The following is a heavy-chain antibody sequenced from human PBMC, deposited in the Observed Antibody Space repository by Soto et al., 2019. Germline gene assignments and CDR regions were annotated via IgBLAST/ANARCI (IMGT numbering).Heavy chain of an antibody. D-gene: IGHD2-2*02. CDR2: ISSSSSYI. CDR1: GFTFSSYS. CDR3: AMVHCSSTSCYRGENDAFDI. J-gene: IGHJ3*02. Sequence: EVQLVESGGGLVKPGGSLRLSCAASGFTFSSYSMNWVRQAPGKGLEWVSSISSSSSYIYYADSVKGRFTISRDNAKNSLYLQMNSLRSEDTAVYYCAMVHCSSTSCYRGENDAFDIWGQGTMVTVSS. V-gene: IGHV3-21*01.